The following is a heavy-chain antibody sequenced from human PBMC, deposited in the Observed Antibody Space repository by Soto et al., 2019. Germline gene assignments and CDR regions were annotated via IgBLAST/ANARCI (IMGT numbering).Heavy chain of an antibody. CDR2: ISGTGGTV. D-gene: IGHD2-15*01. CDR1: VFTWSSSE. CDR3: TNDGGVWWLPS. J-gene: IGHJ5*02. Sequence: GSLRRSCAASVFTWSSSEMNWVRRAPGKGLEWVAYISGTGGTVYYPDSVEGRFTISRDNARNSLYLQMSSLRAEDTAIYYCTNDGGVWWLPSWGQGALVTVSS. V-gene: IGHV3-48*03.